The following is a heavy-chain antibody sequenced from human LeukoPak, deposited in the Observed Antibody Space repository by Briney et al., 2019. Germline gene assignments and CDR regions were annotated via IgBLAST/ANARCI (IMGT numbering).Heavy chain of an antibody. V-gene: IGHV3-11*04. CDR3: AELGITMIGGV. J-gene: IGHJ6*04. D-gene: IGHD3-10*02. CDR1: GFTFSDFY. CDR2: ISSSGSTT. Sequence: PEGSLRLSCAASGFTFSDFYMNWIRQAPGKGLEWVSYISSSGSTTYYADSVKGRFTISRDNAKNSLYLQMNSLRAEDTAVYYCAELGITMIGGVWGKGTTVTISS.